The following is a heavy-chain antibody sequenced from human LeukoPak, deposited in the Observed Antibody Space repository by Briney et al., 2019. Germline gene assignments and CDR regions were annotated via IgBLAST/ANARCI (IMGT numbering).Heavy chain of an antibody. V-gene: IGHV1-69*04. CDR3: APHETSNDY. J-gene: IGHJ4*02. Sequence: SVKVSCKASGYTFTSYAMIWVRQAPGQGLEWMGRIIPILGIANYAQKFQGRVTITADKSTSTAYMELSSLRSEDTAVYYCAPHETSNDYWGQGTLVTVSS. CDR1: GYTFTSYA. CDR2: IIPILGIA.